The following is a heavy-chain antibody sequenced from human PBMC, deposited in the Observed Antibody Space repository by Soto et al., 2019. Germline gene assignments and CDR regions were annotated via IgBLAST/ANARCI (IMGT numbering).Heavy chain of an antibody. V-gene: IGHV4-38-2*01. CDR2: IYHSGST. D-gene: IGHD3-10*01. CDR1: GYSISSGYY. CDR3: ARSTMVRGVIHWFDP. J-gene: IGHJ5*02. Sequence: SETLSLTCAVSGYSISSGYYWGWIRQPPGKGLEWIGSIYHSGSTYYNPSLKSRVTISVDTSKNQFSLKLGSVTAADTAVYYCARSTMVRGVIHWFDPWGQGTLVTVSS.